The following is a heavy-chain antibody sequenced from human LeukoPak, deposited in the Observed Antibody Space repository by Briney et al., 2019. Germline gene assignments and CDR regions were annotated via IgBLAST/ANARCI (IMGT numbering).Heavy chain of an antibody. J-gene: IGHJ3*02. CDR2: IYSGDST. Sequence: GGSLRLSCAASGFTVSSNYMSWVRQAPGKGLEWVSVIYSGDSTYYADSVKGRFTISRDNSKNTLYLQMNSLRAEDTAVYYCARGFVWGSYRSHAFDIWGQGTMVTVSS. D-gene: IGHD3-16*02. V-gene: IGHV3-66*01. CDR3: ARGFVWGSYRSHAFDI. CDR1: GFTVSSNY.